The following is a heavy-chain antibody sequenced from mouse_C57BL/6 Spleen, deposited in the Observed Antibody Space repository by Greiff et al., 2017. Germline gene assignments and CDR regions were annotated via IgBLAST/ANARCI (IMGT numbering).Heavy chain of an antibody. J-gene: IGHJ4*01. V-gene: IGHV5-4*01. CDR3: ARDRGNSPYYAMDY. CDR2: ISDGGSYT. Sequence: DVKLVESGGGLVKPGGSLKLSCAASGFTFSSYAMSWVRQTPEKRLEWVATISDGGSYTYYTDNVKGRFTISRDNAKNNLYLQMRQLKSEDTAMYYCARDRGNSPYYAMDYWGQGTSVTVSS. D-gene: IGHD1-1*01. CDR1: GFTFSSYA.